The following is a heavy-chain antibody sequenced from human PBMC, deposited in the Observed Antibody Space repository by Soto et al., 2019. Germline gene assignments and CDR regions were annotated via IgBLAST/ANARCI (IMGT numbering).Heavy chain of an antibody. D-gene: IGHD3-3*01. CDR1: GGSISSGGYY. CDR2: IYYSGST. J-gene: IGHJ6*02. Sequence: SETLSLTCTVSGGSISSGGYYWSWIRQHPGKGLEWIGYIYYSGSTYYNPSLKSRVTISVDTSKNQFSLKLSSVTAADTAVYYCARAPTSNYDFWSGYYPEPYGMDVWGQGTTVTVSS. CDR3: ARAPTSNYDFWSGYYPEPYGMDV. V-gene: IGHV4-31*03.